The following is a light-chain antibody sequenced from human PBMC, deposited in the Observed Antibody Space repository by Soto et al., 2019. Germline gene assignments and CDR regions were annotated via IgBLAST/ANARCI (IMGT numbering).Light chain of an antibody. CDR3: QQYNDWWT. V-gene: IGKV3-15*01. CDR1: QSVSSK. J-gene: IGKJ1*01. CDR2: GAS. Sequence: EIVMTQSPATLSVSPGERATLSCRASQSVSSKIAWYQQKPGQAPRLLIYGASTRATGIPARFSGSGSGTEFTLTISTLQSEDFAVYYCQQYNDWWTFGQGTKVDIK.